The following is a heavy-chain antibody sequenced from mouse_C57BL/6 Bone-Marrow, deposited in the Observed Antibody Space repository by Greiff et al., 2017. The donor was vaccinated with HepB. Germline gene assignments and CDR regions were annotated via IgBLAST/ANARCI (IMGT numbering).Heavy chain of an antibody. D-gene: IGHD1-1*01. V-gene: IGHV1-53*01. CDR1: GYTFTSYW. J-gene: IGHJ2*01. Sequence: QVQLQQPGTELVKPGASVKLSCKASGYTFTSYWMHWVKQRPGQGLEWIGNINPSNGGTNYNEKFKSKATLTVDKSSSTAYMQLSSLTSEGSAVYYCARGRYGSSYFDYWGQGTNLTVSS. CDR3: ARGRYGSSYFDY. CDR2: INPSNGGT.